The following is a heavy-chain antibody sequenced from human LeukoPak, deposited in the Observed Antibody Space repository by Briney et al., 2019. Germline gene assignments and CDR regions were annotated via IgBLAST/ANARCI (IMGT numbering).Heavy chain of an antibody. CDR2: IYYSGST. D-gene: IGHD4-17*01. J-gene: IGHJ5*02. CDR3: ARSDYGDYNWFDP. V-gene: IGHV4-59*01. CDR1: GGSISSYY. Sequence: SETLSLTCTVSGGSISSYYWSWIRQPPGKGLEWIGYIYYSGSTNYNPSLKSRVTISVDTSKNQFSLKLSSVTAADTAVYYCARSDYGDYNWFDPWGQGTLVTVSS.